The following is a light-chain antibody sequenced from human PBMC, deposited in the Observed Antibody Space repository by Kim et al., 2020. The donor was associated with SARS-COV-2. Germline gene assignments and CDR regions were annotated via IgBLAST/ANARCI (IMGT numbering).Light chain of an antibody. Sequence: SLSPGKRATLSCKASQSVGNYLAWYQQKPGQAPRLLIYAASNRATGIPARFSGSGSGTDFTLTISSLEPEDFVLYYCHQRRDWPNTFGQGTKLEI. V-gene: IGKV3-11*01. CDR1: QSVGNY. J-gene: IGKJ2*01. CDR2: AAS. CDR3: HQRRDWPNT.